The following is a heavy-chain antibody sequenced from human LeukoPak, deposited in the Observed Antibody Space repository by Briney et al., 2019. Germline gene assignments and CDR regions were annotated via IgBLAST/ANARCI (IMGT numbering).Heavy chain of an antibody. CDR3: AKGMYYYDSSGLD. V-gene: IGHV3-9*01. J-gene: IGHJ4*02. Sequence: ESGGSLRLSCAASGFTFDDYAMHWVRQAPGKGLEWVSGISWNSGSIGYADSVKGRFTISRDNAKNSLYLQMNSLRAEDTALYYCAKGMYYYDSSGLDWGQGALVTVSS. CDR2: ISWNSGSI. D-gene: IGHD3-22*01. CDR1: GFTFDDYA.